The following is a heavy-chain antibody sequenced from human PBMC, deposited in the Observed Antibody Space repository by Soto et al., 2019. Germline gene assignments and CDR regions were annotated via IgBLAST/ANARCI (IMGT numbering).Heavy chain of an antibody. CDR1: GGSISSGDYY. V-gene: IGHV4-30-4*01. CDR2: TYNSGST. D-gene: IGHD2-8*01. J-gene: IGHJ5*02. CDR3: ARALGYCTNGVCYWRGYNWFDP. Sequence: QVQLQESGPGLVKPSQTLSLTCTVSGGSISSGDYYWSWIRQPPGMGLEWMGYTYNSGSTYYNPSLKSRGTISVDTTKNQFSLKLSSVTAADTAVYYGARALGYCTNGVCYWRGYNWFDPWGQGTLVTVSS.